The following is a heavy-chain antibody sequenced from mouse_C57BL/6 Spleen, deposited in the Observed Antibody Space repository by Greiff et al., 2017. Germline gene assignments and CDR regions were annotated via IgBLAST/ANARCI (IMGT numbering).Heavy chain of an antibody. J-gene: IGHJ1*03. Sequence: QVQLQQSGAELVRPGASVTLSCKASGYTFTDYEMHWVKQTPVHGLEWIGAIDPETGGTAYNQKFKGKAILTADKSSSTAYMELRSLTSEDSAVYYCTRPEGKFDWYFDDWGTGTTVTVSS. CDR2: IDPETGGT. V-gene: IGHV1-15*01. D-gene: IGHD2-1*01. CDR3: TRPEGKFDWYFDD. CDR1: GYTFTDYE.